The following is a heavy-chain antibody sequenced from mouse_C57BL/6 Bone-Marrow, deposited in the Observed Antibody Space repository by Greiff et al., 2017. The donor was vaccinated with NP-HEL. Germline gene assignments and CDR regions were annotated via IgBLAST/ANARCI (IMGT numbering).Heavy chain of an antibody. CDR1: GYTFTGYW. J-gene: IGHJ3*01. V-gene: IGHV1-9*01. Sequence: QVQLQQSGAELMKPGASVKLSCKATGYTFTGYWIEWVKQRPGHGLEWIGELLPGSGSTNSNEKFKGKATFTADTSAHTAYMQLSSQTTEDSAIYYSARTLTWPELADWGQGTLVTVSA. CDR3: ARTLTWPELAD. CDR2: LLPGSGST.